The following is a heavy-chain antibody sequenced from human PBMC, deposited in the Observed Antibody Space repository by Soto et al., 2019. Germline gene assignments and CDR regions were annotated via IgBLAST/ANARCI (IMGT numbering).Heavy chain of an antibody. D-gene: IGHD4-4*01. J-gene: IGHJ6*02. Sequence: ASVKVSCKASGYTFTGYYMHWVRQAPGQGLEWMGWINPNSGGTNYAQKFQGWVTMTRDTSISTAYMELSRLRSDDTAVYYCASVAVTYHYGMNVWGQGTTVTVSS. CDR2: INPNSGGT. V-gene: IGHV1-2*04. CDR1: GYTFTGYY. CDR3: ASVAVTYHYGMNV.